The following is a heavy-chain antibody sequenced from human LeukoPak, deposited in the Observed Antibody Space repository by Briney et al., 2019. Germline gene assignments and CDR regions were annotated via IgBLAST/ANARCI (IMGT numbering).Heavy chain of an antibody. Sequence: PSETLSLTCAVYGGSFSGYYWSWIRQPPGKGLEWIGEINHSGSTNYNPSLKSRVTISVDTSKNQFSLKLSSVTAADTAVYYCARGESSSWYLGYYMDVWGKGTTVTISS. CDR3: ARGESSSWYLGYYMDV. V-gene: IGHV4-34*01. J-gene: IGHJ6*03. CDR1: GGSFSGYY. CDR2: INHSGST. D-gene: IGHD6-13*01.